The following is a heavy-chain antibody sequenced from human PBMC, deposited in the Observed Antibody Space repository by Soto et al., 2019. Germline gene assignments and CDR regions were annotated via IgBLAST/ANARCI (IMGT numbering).Heavy chain of an antibody. J-gene: IGHJ4*02. CDR1: GFSLSTSGVG. CDR2: IYWDDDK. V-gene: IGHV2-5*02. D-gene: IGHD2-15*01. Sequence: QITLKESGPTLVKPTQTLTLTCSFSGFSLSTSGVGVGWIRQPPGKALEWLAVIYWDDDKRYSPSLKSRITITKDTAKNQLVIIMTNMDPVDTATYPGAHRRPSAAFEYWGQGTLVTVSS. CDR3: AHRRPSAAFEY.